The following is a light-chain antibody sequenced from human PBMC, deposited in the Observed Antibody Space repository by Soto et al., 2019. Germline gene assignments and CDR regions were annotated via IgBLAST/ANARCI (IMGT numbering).Light chain of an antibody. CDR1: QSISSS. CDR2: DAS. Sequence: IVMTRSPPTLSVSPGERPTLSCRASQSISSSLAWYQQKPGQAPRRLIYDASNRATGIPARFSGSGSGTDFTLTISSREPEDVAVYNCPYRRNWSPGTFAQGTRLEIK. V-gene: IGKV3-11*01. J-gene: IGKJ5*01. CDR3: PYRRNWSPGT.